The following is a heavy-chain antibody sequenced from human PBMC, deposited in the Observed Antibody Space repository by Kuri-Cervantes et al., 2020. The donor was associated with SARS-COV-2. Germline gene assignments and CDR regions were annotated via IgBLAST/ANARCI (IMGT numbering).Heavy chain of an antibody. CDR2: IYYSGST. CDR3: ARASTTIYGVLSALFSSNAFGI. CDR1: GGSISSYY. V-gene: IGHV4-59*12. D-gene: IGHD3-3*01. J-gene: IGHJ3*02. Sequence: GSLRLSCTVSGGSISSYYWSWIRQPPGKGLEWIGYIYYSGSTNYNPSLKSRVTISVDTSKNQFSLRLSSVTAADTGVYYCARASTTIYGVLSALFSSNAFGIWGQGTMVTVSS.